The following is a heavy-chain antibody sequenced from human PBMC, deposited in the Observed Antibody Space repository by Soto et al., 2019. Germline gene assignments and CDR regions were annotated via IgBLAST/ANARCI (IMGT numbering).Heavy chain of an antibody. CDR3: ARAVYRGYSTYGNETYYFDY. CDR1: GYTFTSYG. V-gene: IGHV1-18*01. Sequence: QVQLVQSGAEVKKPGASVKVSCKASGYTFTSYGISWVRQAPGQGLEWLGWSSAYNGNTNYAQKLQGRVTMTTDTSPSTAYIELRRMRSDDTAVYHCARAVYRGYSTYGNETYYFDYWGQGTLVTVSS. D-gene: IGHD5-12*01. CDR2: SSAYNGNT. J-gene: IGHJ4*02.